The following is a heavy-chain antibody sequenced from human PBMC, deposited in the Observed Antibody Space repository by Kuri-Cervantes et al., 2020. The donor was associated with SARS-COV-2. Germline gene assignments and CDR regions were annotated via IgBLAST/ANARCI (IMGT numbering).Heavy chain of an antibody. D-gene: IGHD5-24*01. CDR3: ARADLATSNYGMDD. CDR1: GYTFTGYY. V-gene: IGHV1-2*02. Sequence: ASVKVSCKASGYTFTGYYMHWVRQAPGQGLEWMGWINPNSGGTNYAQKFQGRVTMTRDTSISTAYMELSRLRSDDTAVYYCARADLATSNYGMDDWGQGTTVTVSS. J-gene: IGHJ6*02. CDR2: INPNSGGT.